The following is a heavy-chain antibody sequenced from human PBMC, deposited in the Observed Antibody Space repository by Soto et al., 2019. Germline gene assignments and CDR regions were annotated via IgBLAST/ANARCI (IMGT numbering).Heavy chain of an antibody. D-gene: IGHD2-2*02. Sequence: LRLSCAASGFTFSDYYMSWIRQAPGKGLEWISYISGRNTFTQYADSVKGRFTISRDNAKNSLYLQLNSLTAEDTAVYYCARDGGVIIPGAIGGGYGLDVWGQGTTVTVS. J-gene: IGHJ6*02. V-gene: IGHV3-11*06. CDR3: ARDGGVIIPGAIGGGYGLDV. CDR1: GFTFSDYY. CDR2: ISGRNTFT.